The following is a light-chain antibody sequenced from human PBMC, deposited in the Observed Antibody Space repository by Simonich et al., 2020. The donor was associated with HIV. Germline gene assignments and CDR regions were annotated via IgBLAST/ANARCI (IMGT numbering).Light chain of an antibody. V-gene: IGLV2-23*01. Sequence: QSALTQPASVSGSPGQSITISCTGISSDVGSYNLVSWYQQTPGKAPKLMIYEGSKRPSGVSNRFSGSKSGNTASLTISGLQAEDEADYYCCSYAGSSTLVFGGGTKLTVL. CDR2: EGS. CDR3: CSYAGSSTLV. J-gene: IGLJ3*02. CDR1: SSDVGSYNL.